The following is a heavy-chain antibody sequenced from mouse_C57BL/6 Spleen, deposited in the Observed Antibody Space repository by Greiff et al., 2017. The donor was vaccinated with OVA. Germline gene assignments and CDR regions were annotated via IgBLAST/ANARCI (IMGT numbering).Heavy chain of an antibody. V-gene: IGHV1-47*01. CDR3: ARGNDYDGAWFAY. J-gene: IGHJ3*01. Sequence: VQLVESGAELVKPGASVKMSCKASGYTFTTYPIEWMKQNHGKSLEWIGNFHPYNDDTKYNEKFKGKATLTVEKSSSTVYLELSRLTSDDSAVYYCARGNDYDGAWFAYWGQGTLVTVSA. CDR1: GYTFTTYP. CDR2: FHPYNDDT. D-gene: IGHD2-4*01.